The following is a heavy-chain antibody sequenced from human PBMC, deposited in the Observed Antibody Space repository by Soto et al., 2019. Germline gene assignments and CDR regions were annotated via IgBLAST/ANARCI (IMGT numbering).Heavy chain of an antibody. D-gene: IGHD1-1*01. V-gene: IGHV1-8*01. CDR1: GYTFTSYD. Sequence: ASVKVSCKASGYTFTSYDIYWVRQATGQGLEWMGWMNPNTGNSAYAQKFQGRVTVTSDTSINTVHMELSSLRSEDTAVYYCARRAETNGWNGFGDHKYYFDFWGQGTLVTVSS. CDR2: MNPNTGNS. CDR3: ARRAETNGWNGFGDHKYYFDF. J-gene: IGHJ4*02.